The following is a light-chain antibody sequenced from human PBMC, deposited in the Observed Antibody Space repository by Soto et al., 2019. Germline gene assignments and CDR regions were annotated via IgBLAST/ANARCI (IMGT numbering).Light chain of an antibody. CDR3: PQSYTIPFT. J-gene: IGKJ3*01. V-gene: IGKV1-39*01. CDR1: QSISTY. CDR2: AAS. Sequence: DIQMTQSPSAMSASVGDRVTITCRASQSISTYLYWYQQKPGKAPKLLIYAASSLETGVPSRFSGSGSGTDFTLTISSLQAEDFATYFCPQSYTIPFTFGPGTIVDI.